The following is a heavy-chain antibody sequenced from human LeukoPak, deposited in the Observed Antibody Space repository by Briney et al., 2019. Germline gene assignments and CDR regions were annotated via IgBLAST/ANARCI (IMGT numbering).Heavy chain of an antibody. CDR2: ISGSGASI. CDR1: GLTGSHNY. Sequence: GGSLRLSCAASGLTGSHNYVSWVRQAPGKGLEWVSVISGSGASIDYADSVKGRFTLSRDNSENSVFLQMDSLRAEDTAVYYCARGSTGTVPSFYSWGQGPLVAVSS. D-gene: IGHD1-14*01. V-gene: IGHV3-53*01. CDR3: ARGSTGTVPSFYS. J-gene: IGHJ5*02.